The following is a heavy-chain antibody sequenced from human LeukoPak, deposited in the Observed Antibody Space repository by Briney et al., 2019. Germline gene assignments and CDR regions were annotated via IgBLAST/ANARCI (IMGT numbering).Heavy chain of an antibody. CDR3: ARSGAKAVVLGWFDP. D-gene: IGHD7-27*01. V-gene: IGHV4-59*11. J-gene: IGHJ5*02. CDR1: GDPTSTQN. CDR2: IYSSGNT. Sequence: SETLSLTCRVSGDPTSTQNWNWIRQSPGKGLEWMGYIYSSGNTKYSPSLKSRVTISVDTSKNQFSLKLSAVTAADTAVYYCARSGAKAVVLGWFDPWGQGTLVTVSS.